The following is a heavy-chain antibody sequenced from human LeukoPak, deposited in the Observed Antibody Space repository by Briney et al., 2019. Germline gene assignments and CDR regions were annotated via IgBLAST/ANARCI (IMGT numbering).Heavy chain of an antibody. V-gene: IGHV4-4*07. CDR3: ARVDIRTAFFDY. J-gene: IGHJ4*02. D-gene: IGHD5-12*01. Sequence: NPSETLSLTCTVSGGSINSYYWSWIRQPAGKGLEWIGRIYSSGSTGYNPSLKSRVTMSLDTSKNQFSLNLSSVTAADTAVYYCARVDIRTAFFDYWGQGTLITVSS. CDR2: IYSSGST. CDR1: GGSINSYY.